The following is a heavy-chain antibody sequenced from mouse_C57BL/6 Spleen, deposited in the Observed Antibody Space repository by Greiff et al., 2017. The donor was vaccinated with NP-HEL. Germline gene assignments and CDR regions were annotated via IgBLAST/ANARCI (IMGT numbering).Heavy chain of an antibody. Sequence: DVQLQESGAELVRPGASVKLSCTASGFNIKDDYMHWVKQRPEQGLEWIGWIDPENGDTEYASKFQGKATITADTSSNTAYLQLSSLTSEDTAVYYCTTLGNGSSWYFDVWGTGTTVTVSS. D-gene: IGHD1-1*01. CDR3: TTLGNGSSWYFDV. V-gene: IGHV14-4*01. CDR1: GFNIKDDY. J-gene: IGHJ1*03. CDR2: IDPENGDT.